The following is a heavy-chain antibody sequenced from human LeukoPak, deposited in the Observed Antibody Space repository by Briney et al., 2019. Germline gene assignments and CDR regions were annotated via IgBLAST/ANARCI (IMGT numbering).Heavy chain of an antibody. Sequence: GGSLRLSCATSGFTFSDYYMSWIRQAPGKGLEWISYISSSGSTIYYADSVKGRFTISRDNAKNSLYLQMNSLRAEDTAVYYCARVEDTVNGAFDIWGQGTMVTVSS. D-gene: IGHD2-2*02. CDR3: ARVEDTVNGAFDI. CDR1: GFTFSDYY. CDR2: ISSSGSTI. V-gene: IGHV3-11*01. J-gene: IGHJ3*02.